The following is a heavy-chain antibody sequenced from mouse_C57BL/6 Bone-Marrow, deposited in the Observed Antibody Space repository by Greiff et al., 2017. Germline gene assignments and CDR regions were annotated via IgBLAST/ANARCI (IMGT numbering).Heavy chain of an antibody. CDR3: ARIYYYGSSYN. D-gene: IGHD1-1*01. V-gene: IGHV1-19*01. CDR1: GYTFTDYY. J-gene: IGHJ2*01. CDR2: INPYNGGT. Sequence: VHVKQSGPVLVKPGASVKMSCKASGYTFTDYYMNWVKQSHGKSLEWIGVINPYNGGTSYNQKFKGKATLTVDKSSSTAYMELNSLTSEDSAVYYCARIYYYGSSYNWGQGTTLTVSS.